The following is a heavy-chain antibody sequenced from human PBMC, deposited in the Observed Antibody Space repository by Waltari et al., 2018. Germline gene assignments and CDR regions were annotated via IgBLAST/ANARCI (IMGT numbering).Heavy chain of an antibody. CDR3: AKDQSYYDSSGYLDV. V-gene: IGHV3-23*01. D-gene: IGHD3-22*01. Sequence: EVQLLESGGGLIQPGGSLRLSCAASGFTFANYAMNWVRQAPGKGLEWVSALSAAGDSTYYADSVKGRFTISRDNSKNTLHLQMNNLRGEDTAIYYCAKDQSYYDSSGYLDVWGQGTLVSVSS. CDR1: GFTFANYA. J-gene: IGHJ4*02. CDR2: LSAAGDST.